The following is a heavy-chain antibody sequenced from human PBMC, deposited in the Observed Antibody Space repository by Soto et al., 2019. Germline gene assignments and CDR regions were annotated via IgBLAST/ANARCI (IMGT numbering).Heavy chain of an antibody. Sequence: ASVNVSCKVSGYTLTELSMHWVRQAPGKGLEWMGGFDPEDGETIYAQKFQGRVTMTEDTSTDTAYMELSSLRSEDTAVYYCATVTRVRGVIRFDYWGQGTLVTVSS. CDR3: ATVTRVRGVIRFDY. J-gene: IGHJ4*02. V-gene: IGHV1-24*01. CDR2: FDPEDGET. D-gene: IGHD3-10*01. CDR1: GYTLTELS.